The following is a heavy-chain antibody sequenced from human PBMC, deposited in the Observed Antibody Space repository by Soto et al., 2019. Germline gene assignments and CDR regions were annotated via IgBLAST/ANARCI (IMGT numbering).Heavy chain of an antibody. Sequence: ASVKVSCKASGYTFTSYGISWVRQAPGQGLEWMGWISAYNGNTNYAQKLQGRVTTTTDTSTSTAYMELRSLRSDDTAVYYCARLIPLDMTYYDFWSGPWGWFDPWGQGTLVTVSS. V-gene: IGHV1-18*01. CDR3: ARLIPLDMTYYDFWSGPWGWFDP. CDR2: ISAYNGNT. CDR1: GYTFTSYG. J-gene: IGHJ5*02. D-gene: IGHD3-3*01.